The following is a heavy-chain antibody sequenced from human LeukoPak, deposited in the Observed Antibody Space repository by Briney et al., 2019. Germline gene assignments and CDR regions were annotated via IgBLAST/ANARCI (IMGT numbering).Heavy chain of an antibody. CDR3: AKDTAEYFSLDH. CDR2: ISWNSETK. J-gene: IGHJ4*02. CDR1: GFTVSSNY. V-gene: IGHV3-9*01. D-gene: IGHD2/OR15-2a*01. Sequence: GGSLRLSCAASGFTVSSNYMSWVRQAPGKGLEWVSGISWNSETKEYVDSVKGRFTISRDNAKNSLYLQMDALTPDDTALYYCAKDTAEYFSLDHWGLGTRVTVSS.